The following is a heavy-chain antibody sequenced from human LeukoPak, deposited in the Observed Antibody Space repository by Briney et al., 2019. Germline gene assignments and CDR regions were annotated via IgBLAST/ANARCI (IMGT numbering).Heavy chain of an antibody. D-gene: IGHD4-23*01. J-gene: IGHJ4*02. Sequence: GGSLRLSCAASGLTVSSYMSWVRQAPGKGLEWVSVIYSGGSIYYADSVKGRFTISRDKSKNTLYLQMNSLRAEDTAVFYCARPPYGGVDYWGQGTLVTVSS. CDR3: ARPPYGGVDY. CDR1: GLTVSSY. CDR2: IYSGGSI. V-gene: IGHV3-66*04.